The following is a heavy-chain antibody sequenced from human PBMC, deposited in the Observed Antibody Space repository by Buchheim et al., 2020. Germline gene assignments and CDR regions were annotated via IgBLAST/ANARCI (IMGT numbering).Heavy chain of an antibody. D-gene: IGHD4-23*01. Sequence: QVQLQQWGAGLLKPSETLSLTCAVYGGSFRGYYWSWIRQPPGKGLEWIGEINHSGSTNYNPSLKSRVTISVDTSKNQFSLKLSSVTAADTAVYYCARGSSTTTVVTNVNYYYYGMDVWGQGTT. J-gene: IGHJ6*02. CDR3: ARGSSTTTVVTNVNYYYYGMDV. CDR2: INHSGST. V-gene: IGHV4-34*01. CDR1: GGSFRGYY.